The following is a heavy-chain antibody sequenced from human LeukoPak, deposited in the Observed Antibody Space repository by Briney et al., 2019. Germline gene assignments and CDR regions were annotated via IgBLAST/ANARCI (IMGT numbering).Heavy chain of an antibody. CDR2: IYSGGST. D-gene: IGHD5-24*01. CDR1: GFTVSSNY. Sequence: GGSLRLSCAPSGFTVSSNYMSWVRQAPGKGLEWVSVIYSGGSTYYADSVDGRFTISRDDSENTLYLQMNSLRAEDTAVYYCTRNPERTWFDPWGQGTLVTVSS. J-gene: IGHJ5*02. V-gene: IGHV3-53*01. CDR3: TRNPERTWFDP.